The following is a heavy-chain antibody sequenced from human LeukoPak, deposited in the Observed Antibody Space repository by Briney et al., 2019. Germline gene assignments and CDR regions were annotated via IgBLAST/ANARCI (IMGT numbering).Heavy chain of an antibody. CDR3: ARVGHDILTGYPYYFDY. CDR2: ISAYNGNT. V-gene: IGHV1-18*01. CDR1: GYTFTSYG. J-gene: IGHJ4*02. D-gene: IGHD3-9*01. Sequence: ASVKVSCKASGYTFTSYGISWVRQAPGQGLEWMGWISAYNGNTNYAQKLQGRVTMTTDTSTSTAYMELRSLRSDDTAVYYCARVGHDILTGYPYYFDYWGQGTLVTVSS.